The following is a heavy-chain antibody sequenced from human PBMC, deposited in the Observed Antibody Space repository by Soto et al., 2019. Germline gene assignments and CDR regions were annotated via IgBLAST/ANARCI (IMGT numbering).Heavy chain of an antibody. CDR2: IHHIGST. V-gene: IGHV4-34*01. Sequence: QVQLQQWGAGLLKPSETLSLTCAVYGGSFSGYYWTWIRQPPGPGLEWIGEIHHIGSTNYNPSLKSRVTIAVDTSKIQFSLKLTSVTAADTAVYYFARDKITGLFDYWGQGTLVTVSS. J-gene: IGHJ4*02. CDR1: GGSFSGYY. CDR3: ARDKITGLFDY. D-gene: IGHD1-20*01.